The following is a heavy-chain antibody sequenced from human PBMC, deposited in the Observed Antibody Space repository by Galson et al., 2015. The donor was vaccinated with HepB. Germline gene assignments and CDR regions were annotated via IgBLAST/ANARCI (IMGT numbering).Heavy chain of an antibody. Sequence: SLRLSCAASGFTFSNAWMSWVHQAPGKGLEWVGRIKSKTDGGTTDYAAPVKGRFTISRDDSKTTLYLQMDSLKTEDTAVYFCTGNNFGYNSFDYWGQGTLVTVSS. D-gene: IGHD5-18*01. V-gene: IGHV3-15*01. CDR3: TGNNFGYNSFDY. CDR2: IKSKTDGGTT. J-gene: IGHJ4*02. CDR1: GFTFSNAW.